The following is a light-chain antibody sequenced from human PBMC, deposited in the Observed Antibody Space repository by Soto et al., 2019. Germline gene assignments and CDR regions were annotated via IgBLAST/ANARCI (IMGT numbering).Light chain of an antibody. CDR1: QSISSY. CDR2: AAS. J-gene: IGKJ5*01. V-gene: IGKV1-39*01. Sequence: DIQMTQSPSSLSASVGDRVTITFGASQSISSYLNWYQQKPGKAPNLLIYAASSLQSGVPSRFSGSGSGTDFTLTISSLQPEDFATYYCQQSYSTPITFGQGTRLETK. CDR3: QQSYSTPIT.